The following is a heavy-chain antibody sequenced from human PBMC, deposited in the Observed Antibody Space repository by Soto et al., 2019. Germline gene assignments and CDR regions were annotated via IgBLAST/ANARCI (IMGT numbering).Heavy chain of an antibody. Sequence: PGGSLRLSCAASGFTFSSYAMSWVRQAPGKGLEWVSAISGSGGSTYYADSVKGRLTISRDNSKNTLYLQMNSLRAEDTAVYYSAKDRGYCTNGVCPSFYYYYYRMDVWGQGTTVTVSS. D-gene: IGHD2-8*01. CDR1: GFTFSSYA. CDR3: AKDRGYCTNGVCPSFYYYYYRMDV. V-gene: IGHV3-23*01. J-gene: IGHJ6*02. CDR2: ISGSGGST.